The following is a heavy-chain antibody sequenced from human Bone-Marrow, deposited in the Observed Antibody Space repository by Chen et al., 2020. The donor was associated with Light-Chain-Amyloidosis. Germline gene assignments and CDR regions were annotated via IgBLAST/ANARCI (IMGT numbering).Heavy chain of an antibody. CDR3: ASRRDGYNFDY. CDR2: IYPDDSDA. CDR1: GYTFPNYW. J-gene: IGHJ4*02. Sequence: EVQLEQSGPEVKKPGESLKISCKGSGYTFPNYWIGWVRQMPGKGLEWMGVIYPDDSDARYSPSFEGQVTISADQSIPTAYLQWRSLKASDTAMYYCASRRDGYNFDYWGQGTLVTVSS. V-gene: IGHV5-51*01. D-gene: IGHD5-12*01.